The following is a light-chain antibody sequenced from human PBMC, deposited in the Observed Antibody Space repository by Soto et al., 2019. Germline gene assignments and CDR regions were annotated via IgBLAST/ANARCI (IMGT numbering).Light chain of an antibody. J-gene: IGKJ1*01. CDR3: RQYGISPWT. V-gene: IGKV3-20*01. Sequence: PGERATLSCRASQSVTNNYLAWFQQKLGQAPRLLIYGASTRAIGIPDRFIGSGSGTDFTLTISTVEPEDFAVYYCRQYGISPWTFGQGTKVDIK. CDR2: GAS. CDR1: QSVTNNY.